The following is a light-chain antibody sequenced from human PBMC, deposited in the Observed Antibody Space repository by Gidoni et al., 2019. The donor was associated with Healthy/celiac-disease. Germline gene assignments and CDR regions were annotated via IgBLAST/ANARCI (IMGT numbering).Light chain of an antibody. Sequence: YELTQPPQASGPPGQTASITCSGDKLGDKYACWYQQKPGQSPVLVIYQDSKRPSGIPERFSGSNSGNTATLTISGTQAMDEADYYCQAWDSSTVVFGGGTKLTVL. V-gene: IGLV3-1*01. CDR2: QDS. CDR1: KLGDKY. J-gene: IGLJ2*01. CDR3: QAWDSSTVV.